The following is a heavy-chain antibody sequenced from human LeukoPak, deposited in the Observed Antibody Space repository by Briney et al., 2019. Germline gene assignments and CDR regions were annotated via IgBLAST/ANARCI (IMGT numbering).Heavy chain of an antibody. V-gene: IGHV4-30-2*01. Sequence: SQTLSLTCAVSGGSISSGGYSWSWIRQPPGKGLEWIGYIYHSGSTYYNPSLKSRVTISVDRSKNQFSLKLSPVTAADTAVYYCARDVRGSGSYYNNNWFDPWGQGTLVTVSS. J-gene: IGHJ5*02. D-gene: IGHD3-10*01. CDR1: GGSISSGGYS. CDR2: IYHSGST. CDR3: ARDVRGSGSYYNNNWFDP.